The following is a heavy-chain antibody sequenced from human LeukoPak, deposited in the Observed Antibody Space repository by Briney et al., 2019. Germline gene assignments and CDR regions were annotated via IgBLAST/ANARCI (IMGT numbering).Heavy chain of an antibody. D-gene: IGHD2-15*01. Sequence: GGSLRLSCAASGFTFSRYAMNWVRQAPGKGLEWVSVITGSGGSTYYADSVKGRFTISRDNSKNTLYLQMNSLRADDTSVYYCAKDCCSGGSCYIYYYYMDLWGKGTSVTVSS. J-gene: IGHJ6*03. CDR1: GFTFSRYA. V-gene: IGHV3-23*01. CDR3: AKDCCSGGSCYIYYYYMDL. CDR2: ITGSGGST.